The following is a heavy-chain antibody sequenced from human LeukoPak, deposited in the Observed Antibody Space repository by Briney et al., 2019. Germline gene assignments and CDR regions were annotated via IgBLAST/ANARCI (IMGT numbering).Heavy chain of an antibody. J-gene: IGHJ4*02. V-gene: IGHV1-69*01. Sequence: ASVKVSCKASGGTFSSYAISWVRQAPGQGLEWMGGIIPIFGTANYAQKFQGRVTITADESTSTAYMEPSSLRSEDTAVYYCARVKERGIAVAGTAYYFDYWGQGTLVTVSS. CDR1: GGTFSSYA. D-gene: IGHD6-19*01. CDR3: ARVKERGIAVAGTAYYFDY. CDR2: IIPIFGTA.